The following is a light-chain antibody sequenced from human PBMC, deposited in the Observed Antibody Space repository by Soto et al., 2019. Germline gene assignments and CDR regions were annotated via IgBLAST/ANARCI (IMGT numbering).Light chain of an antibody. Sequence: EIVLTQSPVTLSLSPGERATLSCRASQSVSSYLAWYQQKPGQAPRLLIYDASNRATGIPARFSGSGSGTDFSPTIDNREPADVAVYYCQQRRNWPPLTFGQGTRLEIK. CDR2: DAS. J-gene: IGKJ5*01. CDR3: QQRRNWPPLT. CDR1: QSVSSY. V-gene: IGKV3-11*01.